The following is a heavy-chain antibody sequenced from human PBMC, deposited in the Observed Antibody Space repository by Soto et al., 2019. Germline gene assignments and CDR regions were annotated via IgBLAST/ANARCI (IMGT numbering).Heavy chain of an antibody. CDR3: ARDPREYSVDS. V-gene: IGHV3-11*01. CDR2: ISSSGSTI. Sequence: QVQLVESGGGLVKPGGSLRLSCAASGFTFSDYYMSWIRQAPGKGLEWVSYISSSGSTIYYTDSVKGRFTISRDNAKNTLYPQMNSLRAEDTAVYYSARDPREYSVDSWGQGTLVTVSS. J-gene: IGHJ4*02. D-gene: IGHD2-15*01. CDR1: GFTFSDYY.